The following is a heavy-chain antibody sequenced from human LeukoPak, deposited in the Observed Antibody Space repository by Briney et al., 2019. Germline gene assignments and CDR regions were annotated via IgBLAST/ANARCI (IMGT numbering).Heavy chain of an antibody. CDR1: GFTFSSYG. CDR2: ISYDGSNK. J-gene: IGHJ4*02. CDR3: AKLTYCSGGSCYPFDY. Sequence: PGRSLRLSCAASGFTFSSYGMHWVRQAPGKGLEWVAVISYDGSNKYYADSVKGRFTISRDNSKNTLYLQMNSLRAEDTAVYYCAKLTYCSGGSCYPFDYWGQGTLVSVSS. V-gene: IGHV3-30*18. D-gene: IGHD2-15*01.